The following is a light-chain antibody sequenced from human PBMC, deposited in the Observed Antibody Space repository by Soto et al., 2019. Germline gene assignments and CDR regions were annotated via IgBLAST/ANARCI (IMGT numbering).Light chain of an antibody. J-gene: IGLJ1*01. V-gene: IGLV2-14*01. CDR2: DVS. CDR1: SSDVGGYNY. CDR3: SSYTSSSTRV. Sequence: QSALTQPASVSGSPGQSITISCTGTSSDVGGYNYVSWYQQHPGKDPKLMIYDVSNRPSGVSNRFSGSKSGNTASLTISGLQSEDEADYYFSSYTSSSTRVFGTGTKLTVL.